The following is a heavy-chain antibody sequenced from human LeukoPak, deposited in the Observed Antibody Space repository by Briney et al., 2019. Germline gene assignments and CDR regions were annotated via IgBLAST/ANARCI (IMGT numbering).Heavy chain of an antibody. J-gene: IGHJ4*02. V-gene: IGHV5-51*01. Sequence: GESLKISCKGSGYSFTSYWIGWVRQMPGKGLEWMGIIYPGDSDTRYSPSFQGQVTISADKSISTAYLQWSSLKASDTAMYYCAGGGDSSSSPANLDYWGQGTLVTVSS. CDR3: AGGGDSSSSPANLDY. CDR2: IYPGDSDT. CDR1: GYSFTSYW. D-gene: IGHD6-6*01.